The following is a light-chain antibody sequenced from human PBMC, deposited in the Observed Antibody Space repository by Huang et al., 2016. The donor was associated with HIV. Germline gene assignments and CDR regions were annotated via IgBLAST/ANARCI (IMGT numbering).Light chain of an antibody. Sequence: EIVMTKSPATLSVSPGERATLPCRASQSVSSSLAWYQQKPGQAPRLLSYGASTRATGIPARFSGSWSGTECTLTISSLQSEDFAVYYCQQYNNWPPATFGQGTKVEIK. CDR2: GAS. V-gene: IGKV3-15*01. J-gene: IGKJ1*01. CDR1: QSVSSS. CDR3: QQYNNWPPAT.